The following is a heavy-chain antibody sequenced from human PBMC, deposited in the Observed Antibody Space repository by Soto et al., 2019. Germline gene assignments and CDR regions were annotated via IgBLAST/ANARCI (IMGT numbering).Heavy chain of an antibody. J-gene: IGHJ4*02. Sequence: PSQTLSLTCAISGDSVSSNSAAWNWIRQSPSRGLEWLGRTYYRSKWYNDYAESVKSRITINPDTSKNQFSLQLNSVSPEDTAVYYCARGIAFAGETYIDYWGQGTLVTVSS. V-gene: IGHV6-1*01. CDR1: GDSVSSNSAA. CDR2: TYYRSKWYN. D-gene: IGHD1-1*01. CDR3: ARGIAFAGETYIDY.